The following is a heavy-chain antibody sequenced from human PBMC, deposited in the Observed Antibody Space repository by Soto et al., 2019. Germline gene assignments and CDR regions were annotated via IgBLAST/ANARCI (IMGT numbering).Heavy chain of an antibody. CDR2: IIPIFGTA. CDR1: GGTFSSYA. D-gene: IGHD1-26*01. Sequence: SVKVSCKASGGTFSSYAISWVRQAPGQGLEWMGGIIPIFGTANYAQKFQGRVTITADEYTSTAYMELSSLRSEDTAVYYCARGGELLNHIYYYYYGMDVWGQGTTVTVSS. J-gene: IGHJ6*02. CDR3: ARGGELLNHIYYYYYGMDV. V-gene: IGHV1-69*13.